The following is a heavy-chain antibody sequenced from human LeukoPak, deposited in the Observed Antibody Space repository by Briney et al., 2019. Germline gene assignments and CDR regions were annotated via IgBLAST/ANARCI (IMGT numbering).Heavy chain of an antibody. CDR3: ASPYSSRWYELCY. V-gene: IGHV3-21*01. D-gene: IGHD6-13*01. Sequence: PGGSLCLLCAVSGFTFSSYSMNSVRLAPGKGLEWDSSINNSSSYIYYAHSVKGRFTISRDNAKNSLYLQMNSLRAEDTAVYYCASPYSSRWYELCYWGQGTLVTVSS. CDR2: INNSSSYI. J-gene: IGHJ4*02. CDR1: GFTFSSYS.